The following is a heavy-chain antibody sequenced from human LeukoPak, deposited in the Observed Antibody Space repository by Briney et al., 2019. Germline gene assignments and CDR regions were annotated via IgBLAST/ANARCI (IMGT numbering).Heavy chain of an antibody. V-gene: IGHV3-7*01. D-gene: IGHD6-13*01. CDR3: ARPSSSWSTIFDY. Sequence: GGSLRLSCAASGFTFSSYWMSWVRQAPGKGLEWVANIKQDGSEKYYVDSVKGRFTISRDNAKNSLYLQMNSLRAEDTAVYYCARPSSSWSTIFDYWGQGTLVTVSS. CDR1: GFTFSSYW. J-gene: IGHJ4*02. CDR2: IKQDGSEK.